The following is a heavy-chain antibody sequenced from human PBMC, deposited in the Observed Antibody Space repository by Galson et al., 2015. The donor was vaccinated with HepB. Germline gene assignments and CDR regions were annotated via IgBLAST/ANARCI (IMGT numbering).Heavy chain of an antibody. D-gene: IGHD3-9*01. V-gene: IGHV4-59*11. CDR1: GGSISIHY. J-gene: IGHJ3*02. CDR3: ASHEYDILTDYYQGSAFDI. CDR2: IYYSGST. Sequence: SETLSLTCTVSGGSISIHYWSWIRQLPGKGLEWIGYIYYSGSTNYNPSLKSRVTITVDTSKNQLSLKLSSVTAADTAVYYCASHEYDILTDYYQGSAFDIWGQGTMVTVSS.